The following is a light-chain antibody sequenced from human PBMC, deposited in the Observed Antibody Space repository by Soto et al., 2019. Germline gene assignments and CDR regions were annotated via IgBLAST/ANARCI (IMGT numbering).Light chain of an antibody. CDR3: QQRSNRPPYMYS. V-gene: IGKV3-11*01. CDR1: QSTTKS. Sequence: VLTQSPASLSVSPGERATLSCRTSQSTTKSLAWYQQKPGQAPRLLIFDASSRATGIPARFSGSGSGTDFTLTISDLEPDDLAIYYCQQRSNRPPYMYSFGQGTKLEIK. J-gene: IGKJ2*03. CDR2: DAS.